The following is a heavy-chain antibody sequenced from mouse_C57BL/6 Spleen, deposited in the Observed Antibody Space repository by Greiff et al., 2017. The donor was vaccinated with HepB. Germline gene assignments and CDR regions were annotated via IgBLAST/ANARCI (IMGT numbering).Heavy chain of an antibody. CDR2: IYPGDGDT. CDR1: GYAFSSYW. J-gene: IGHJ3*01. V-gene: IGHV1-80*01. D-gene: IGHD2-4*01. Sequence: VQLQQSGAELVKPGASVKISCKASGYAFSSYWMNWVKQRPGKGLEWIGQIYPGDGDTNYNGKFKGKATLTADKSSSTAYMQLSSLTSEDSAVYFCARGGRRYYDYDGAWFAYWGQGTLVTASA. CDR3: ARGGRRYYDYDGAWFAY.